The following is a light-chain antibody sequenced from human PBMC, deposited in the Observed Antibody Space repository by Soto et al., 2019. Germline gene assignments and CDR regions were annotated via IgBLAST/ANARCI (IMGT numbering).Light chain of an antibody. Sequence: QSVLTQPPSASGSPGQSVTISCTGTSSDVGSYNYVSWYQQHPGKAPKLIIYEVTKRPSGVPDRFSGSKSGNTASLTVSGLQVLDEAVYHCLSYEVSNIYVFVTGTRSPS. J-gene: IGLJ1*01. CDR3: LSYEVSNIYV. CDR1: SSDVGSYNY. V-gene: IGLV2-8*01. CDR2: EVT.